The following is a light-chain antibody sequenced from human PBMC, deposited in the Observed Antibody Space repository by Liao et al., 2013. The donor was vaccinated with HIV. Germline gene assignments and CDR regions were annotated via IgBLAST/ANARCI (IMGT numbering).Light chain of an antibody. J-gene: IGLJ3*02. CDR1: NIGGRS. V-gene: IGLV3-21*01. CDR2: YDN. CDR3: QVWDSSSDHWV. Sequence: SYELTQPPSVSVAPGKTARITCGGDNIGGRSVHWYQHKAGQAPHLVISYDNDRPSGIPERFSGSNSVNTATLTVSRVEAGDEADYYCQVWDSSSDHWVFGGGTKLTVL.